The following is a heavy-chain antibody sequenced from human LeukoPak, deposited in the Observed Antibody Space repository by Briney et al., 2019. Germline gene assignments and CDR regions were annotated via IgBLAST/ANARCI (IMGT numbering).Heavy chain of an antibody. CDR3: ARITYYYDSSGYYSYYYYYMDV. CDR1: GGSISSYY. D-gene: IGHD3-22*01. V-gene: IGHV4-59*01. J-gene: IGHJ6*03. CDR2: IYYSGST. Sequence: PSETLSLTCTVSGGSISSYYWSWIRQPPGKGLEWIGYIYYSGSTNYNPSLKSRVTISVDTSKNQFSLKLSSVTAADTAVYYCARITYYYDSSGYYSYYYYYMDVWGKGTTVTISS.